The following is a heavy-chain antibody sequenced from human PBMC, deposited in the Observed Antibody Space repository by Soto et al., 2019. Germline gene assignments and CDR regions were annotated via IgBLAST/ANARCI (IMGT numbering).Heavy chain of an antibody. CDR1: GFTFSNYW. CDR2: INEDGSAQ. V-gene: IGHV3-7*01. CDR3: ARFPLASSGY. Sequence: EVQLVESGGVLVQPGGSLRLSCAGSGFTFSNYWISWVRQAPGKGLEWVANINEDGSAQYDVESVKGRFTISRGNAKKSLYLQMNSLRVEESAVYYCARFPLASSGYWGHGTLVTVSS. D-gene: IGHD5-18*01. J-gene: IGHJ4*01.